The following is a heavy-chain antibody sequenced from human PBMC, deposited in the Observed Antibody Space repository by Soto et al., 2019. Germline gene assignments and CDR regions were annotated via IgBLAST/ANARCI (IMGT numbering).Heavy chain of an antibody. V-gene: IGHV3-7*03. Sequence: EVQLVESGGGLVQPGGSLRLSCADSGFTFSKYWMSWVRQAPGMGLQWVAGIKEDGSKKYYVDSVKGRFTISRDNAKNSLFLQMNSLRAEDTAVYYCARFRSLDPWGQGILVTVSS. CDR2: IKEDGSKK. D-gene: IGHD3-10*01. CDR3: ARFRSLDP. CDR1: GFTFSKYW. J-gene: IGHJ5*02.